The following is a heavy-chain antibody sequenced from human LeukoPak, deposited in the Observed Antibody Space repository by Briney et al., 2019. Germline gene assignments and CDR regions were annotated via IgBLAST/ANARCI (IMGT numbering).Heavy chain of an antibody. J-gene: IGHJ4*02. CDR1: GFTFSSYW. CDR2: INHSGST. V-gene: IGHV4-34*01. Sequence: GSLRLSCAASGFTFSSYWMSWVRQAPGKWLEWIGEINHSGSTNYNPSPKSRVTISVDTSKNQFSLKLSSVTAADTAVYYCARVPTYYDFWSGYYIIFDYWGQGTLVTVSS. CDR3: ARVPTYYDFWSGYYIIFDY. D-gene: IGHD3-3*01.